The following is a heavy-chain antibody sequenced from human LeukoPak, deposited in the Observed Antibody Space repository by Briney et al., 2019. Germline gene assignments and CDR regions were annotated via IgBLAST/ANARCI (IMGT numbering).Heavy chain of an antibody. Sequence: TLSLTCTVSGGSISSGDCYWSWIRQPPGKGLEWIGFIYYSGSTYYNPSIKSRVTISVDTSKNQFSLKLSSVTAADTAVYYCATYYGSGSKHPHFDYWGQGTLVTVSS. CDR3: ATYYGSGSKHPHFDY. J-gene: IGHJ4*02. D-gene: IGHD3-10*01. CDR1: GGSISSGDCY. V-gene: IGHV4-30-4*01. CDR2: IYYSGST.